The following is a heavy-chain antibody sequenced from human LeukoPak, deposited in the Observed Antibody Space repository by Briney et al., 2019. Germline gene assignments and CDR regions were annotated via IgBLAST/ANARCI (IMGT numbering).Heavy chain of an antibody. Sequence: SETLSLTCTVSGGSISSSSYYWGWIRQPPGKGLEWIGSISYSGSTYYNPSLESRVTISVDTSKNHVSLNLTSVTAADTAVYYCVRPESVGTKYRFDYWGQGALVTVSS. CDR3: VRPESVGTKYRFDY. J-gene: IGHJ4*02. D-gene: IGHD1-1*01. CDR1: GGSISSSSYY. CDR2: ISYSGST. V-gene: IGHV4-39*07.